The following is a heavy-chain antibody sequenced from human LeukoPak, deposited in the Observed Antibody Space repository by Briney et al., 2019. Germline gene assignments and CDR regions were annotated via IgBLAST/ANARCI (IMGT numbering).Heavy chain of an antibody. CDR2: ISSSSSYI. CDR3: ASESDPRVP. Sequence: GGSLRLSCAASGFTFSSYSMNWVRQAPGKGLEWVSSISSSSSYIYYADLVKGRFTISRDNAKNSLYLQMNSLRAEDTAVYYCASESDPRVPWGQGTLVTVSS. CDR1: GFTFSSYS. J-gene: IGHJ5*02. V-gene: IGHV3-21*01.